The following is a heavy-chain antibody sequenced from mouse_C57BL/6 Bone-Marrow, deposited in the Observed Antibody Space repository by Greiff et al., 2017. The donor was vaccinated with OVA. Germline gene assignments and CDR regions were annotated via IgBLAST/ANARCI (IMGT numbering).Heavy chain of an antibody. Sequence: EVQLVESEGGLVQPGSSMKLSCTASGFTFSDYYMAWVRQVPEKGLEWVANINYDGSSTYYLDSLKSRFIISRDNAKNILYLQMSSLKSEDTATYYCARGASTTVVANYAMDYWGQGTSVTVSS. D-gene: IGHD1-1*01. CDR1: GFTFSDYY. V-gene: IGHV5-16*01. J-gene: IGHJ4*01. CDR3: ARGASTTVVANYAMDY. CDR2: INYDGSST.